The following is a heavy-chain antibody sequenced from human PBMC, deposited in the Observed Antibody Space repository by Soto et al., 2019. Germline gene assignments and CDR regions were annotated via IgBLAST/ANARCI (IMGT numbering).Heavy chain of an antibody. CDR1: GFSFNDHV. CDR2: ISWNSYII. CDR3: ARSWSDSTSGRVDV. J-gene: IGHJ6*02. D-gene: IGHD3-3*01. Sequence: EVQLVESGGALVHPGRSLRLSCVASGFSFNDHVMHWVRQVPGKGLEWVGHISWNSYIIGYGGSVRGRFIISRDNAKNNLYLQMNRLRPDDTGLYYCARSWSDSTSGRVDVWGQGTTVTVSS. V-gene: IGHV3-9*01.